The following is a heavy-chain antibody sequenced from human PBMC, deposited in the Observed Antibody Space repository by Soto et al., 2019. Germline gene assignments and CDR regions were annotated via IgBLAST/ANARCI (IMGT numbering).Heavy chain of an antibody. V-gene: IGHV3-30*18. CDR3: VKDKMMSTTYTALFDL. J-gene: IGHJ4*02. CDR2: VSYDGINK. D-gene: IGHD5-12*01. Sequence: EQLVESGGGVVQPGRSLRLSCAASGFIFGSDAMYWVRQAPGKGLEWVALVSYDGINKYYGDSVKGRFTISRDNSNNTLYLQMNDLRAEDTAVYFSVKDKMMSTTYTALFDLWGQGTLVTVSS. CDR1: GFIFGSDA.